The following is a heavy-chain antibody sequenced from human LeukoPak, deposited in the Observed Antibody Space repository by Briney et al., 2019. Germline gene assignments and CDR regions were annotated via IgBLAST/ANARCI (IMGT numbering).Heavy chain of an antibody. V-gene: IGHV1-2*02. CDR2: IKPNSGVI. J-gene: IGHJ4*02. D-gene: IGHD2-21*02. CDR1: GYTFATYF. Sequence: ASVKVSFKTSGYTFATYFMHWVRQAPGQGLEWMGYIKPNSGVINYAQKFRGRVTMAWDTSISTAYIELSGLTSDDTAIYYCARPTYCGSNCYFNFDYWGQGTLVTVSS. CDR3: ARPTYCGSNCYFNFDY.